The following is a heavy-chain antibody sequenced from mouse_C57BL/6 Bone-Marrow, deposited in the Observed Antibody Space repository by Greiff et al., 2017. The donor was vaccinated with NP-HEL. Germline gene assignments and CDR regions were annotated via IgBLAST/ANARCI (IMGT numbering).Heavy chain of an antibody. CDR2: INPNNGGT. V-gene: IGHV1-26*01. D-gene: IGHD6-1*01. CDR1: GYTFTDYY. CDR3: ARGRPLDY. J-gene: IGHJ2*01. Sequence: EVKLQQSGPELVKPGASVKISCKASGYTFTDYYMNWVKQSHGKSLEWIGDINPNNGGTSYNQKFKGKATLTVDKSSSTAYMELRSLTSEDSAVYYCARGRPLDYWGQGTTLTVSS.